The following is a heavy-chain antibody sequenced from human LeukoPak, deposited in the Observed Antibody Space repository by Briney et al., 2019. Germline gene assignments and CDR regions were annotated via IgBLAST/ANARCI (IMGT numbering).Heavy chain of an antibody. V-gene: IGHV3-13*01. CDR1: GFTFSIYD. CDR3: ARAVAGTHWLDP. J-gene: IGHJ5*02. CDR2: IDTAGGT. Sequence: GGSLRLSCAASGFTFSIYDMHWVRQVTGKGLEWVSGIDTAGGTYYPVSVKGRFTMSRENAKNSLHLQMNSLRAGDTAVYYCARAVAGTHWLDPWGQGTLVTVSS. D-gene: IGHD6-19*01.